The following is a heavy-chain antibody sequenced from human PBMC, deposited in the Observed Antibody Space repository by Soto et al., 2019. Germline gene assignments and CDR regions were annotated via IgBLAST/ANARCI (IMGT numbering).Heavy chain of an antibody. J-gene: IGHJ1*01. CDR3: ARGVSGYSSRWYRRHAEYFQH. CDR2: INHSGST. D-gene: IGHD6-13*01. CDR1: GGSFSGYY. V-gene: IGHV4-34*01. Sequence: QVQLQQWGAGLLKPSETLSLTCAVYGGSFSGYYWSWIRQPPGKGLEWIGEINHSGSTNYNPSLKSRVTISVDTSKNQFSLKLSSGTAADTAVYYCARGVSGYSSRWYRRHAEYFQHWGQGTLVTVSS.